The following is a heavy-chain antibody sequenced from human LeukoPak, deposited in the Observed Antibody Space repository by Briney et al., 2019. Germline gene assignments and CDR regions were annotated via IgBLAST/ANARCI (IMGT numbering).Heavy chain of an antibody. CDR3: ARAPVRGAVAGVDY. V-gene: IGHV3-30*03. Sequence: GSLRLSCAASGFTFNTYGMHWVRQAPGKGLEWVAVVTYDGNNKYYADSVKGRFTVSRDNSRNTVTLQMNSLRGEDTAVYYCARAPVRGAVAGVDYWGQGTLVTVSS. CDR2: VTYDGNNK. D-gene: IGHD6-19*01. CDR1: GFTFNTYG. J-gene: IGHJ4*02.